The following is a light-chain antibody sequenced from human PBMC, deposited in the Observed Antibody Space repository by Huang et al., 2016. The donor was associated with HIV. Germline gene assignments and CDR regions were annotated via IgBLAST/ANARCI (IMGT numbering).Light chain of an antibody. V-gene: IGKV1-39*01. CDR2: AAS. Sequence: IQMTQSPSFVSGSVGDRVTISCRTSQNIGTFLNWYQQRPGKSLKLLIYAASNLHNGGPSRYSGSGSGTSVTLTINSLHPEDFAIYYCQQTYKFVTFTFGPGT. J-gene: IGKJ3*01. CDR3: QQTYKFVTFT. CDR1: QNIGTF.